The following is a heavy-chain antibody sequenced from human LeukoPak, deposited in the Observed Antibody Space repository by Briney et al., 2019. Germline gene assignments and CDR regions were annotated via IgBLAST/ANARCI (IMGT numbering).Heavy chain of an antibody. CDR1: GLTFSSYG. J-gene: IGHJ4*02. CDR2: ISYDGSNK. Sequence: GGSLRLSCAASGLTFSSYGMHWVRQAPGKGLEWVAVISYDGSNKYYADSVKGRFTISRDNSKNTLYLQMNSLRAEDTAVYYCAKGRDGFDYWGQGTLVTVSS. D-gene: IGHD5-24*01. V-gene: IGHV3-30*18. CDR3: AKGRDGFDY.